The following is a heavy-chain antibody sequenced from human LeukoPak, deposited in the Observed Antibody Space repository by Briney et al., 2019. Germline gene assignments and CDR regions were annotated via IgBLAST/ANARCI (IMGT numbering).Heavy chain of an antibody. D-gene: IGHD6-13*01. CDR2: VSRFGGTT. Sequence: GGSLRLSCAASGFTFDSYAMSWVRQAPGKGLEWVSAVSRFGGTTYYADSAKGRFTISRDNSNNTVYLQRNSLRVGDTALYCGVKHVGSRWSNNRFDPWGQGALVTVS. V-gene: IGHV3-23*01. CDR1: GFTFDSYA. J-gene: IGHJ5*02. CDR3: VKHVGSRWSNNRFDP.